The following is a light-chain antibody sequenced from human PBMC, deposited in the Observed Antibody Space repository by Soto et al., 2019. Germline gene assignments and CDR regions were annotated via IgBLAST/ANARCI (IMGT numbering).Light chain of an antibody. Sequence: QSVLTQPPSVSAAPGQKVTISCSGSSSNTGNNYVSWYQQLPGTAPKLLIYDNDKRPSGIPDRFSGSKSGTSATLGITGLQTGDEADYYCAAWDTSLSAGLFGGGTKLTVL. V-gene: IGLV1-51*01. CDR2: DND. CDR1: SSNTGNNY. J-gene: IGLJ2*01. CDR3: AAWDTSLSAGL.